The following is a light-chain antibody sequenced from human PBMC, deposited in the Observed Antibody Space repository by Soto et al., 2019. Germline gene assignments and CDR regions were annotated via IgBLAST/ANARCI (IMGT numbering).Light chain of an antibody. V-gene: IGLV8-61*01. CDR2: SGD. CDR3: ELYMKGDIRV. Sequence: QAVVTQEASLSVSPGGTVTLTCGLTSGSVSSRYYPSWYRQDPGQTPRTLIYSGDIRSYGVPDSFSGYILGSKGALTITGAQADDESVYYCELYMKGDIRVFGGGTKLTVL. CDR1: SGSVSSRYY. J-gene: IGLJ2*01.